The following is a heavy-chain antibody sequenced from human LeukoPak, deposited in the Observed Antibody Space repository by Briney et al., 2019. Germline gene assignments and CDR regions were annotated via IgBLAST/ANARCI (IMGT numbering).Heavy chain of an antibody. Sequence: GGSLGLSCAASGFTFSSYAMSWARQAPGRGLEWVSAISGSGGSTYYADSVKGRFTISRDNSKNTLYLQMNSLRAEDTAVYYCAKSLSDDPLADAFDIWGQGTMVTVSS. J-gene: IGHJ3*02. CDR3: AKSLSDDPLADAFDI. CDR2: ISGSGGST. V-gene: IGHV3-23*01. CDR1: GFTFSSYA.